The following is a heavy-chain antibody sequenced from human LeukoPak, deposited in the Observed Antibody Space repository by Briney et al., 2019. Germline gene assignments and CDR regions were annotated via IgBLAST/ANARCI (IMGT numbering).Heavy chain of an antibody. Sequence: GESLKISCKGSGYSFQDYWIGWVRQVPEKGPELMGRIFPHDSDTKYSPSFEGQVTISDDKSISTAYVQWGSLRVSDTAIYYCAKFGIRGCSSSTRCYTSFFYYGMDVWGQGTTVTVSS. D-gene: IGHD2-2*02. J-gene: IGHJ6*02. V-gene: IGHV5-51*01. CDR3: AKFGIRGCSSSTRCYTSFFYYGMDV. CDR2: IFPHDSDT. CDR1: GYSFQDYW.